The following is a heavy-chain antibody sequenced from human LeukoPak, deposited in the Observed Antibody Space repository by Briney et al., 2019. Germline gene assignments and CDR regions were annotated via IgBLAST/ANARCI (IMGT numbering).Heavy chain of an antibody. J-gene: IGHJ5*02. V-gene: IGHV3-74*01. Sequence: GGSLRLSCAASGFTFTNYWMHWVRQAPGKGLVWVSRINGDGSSTNYADSVKGRFTVSRDNARNTLYLQLNSLRAEDTAIYYCAILHSGSYFGPWGQGTLVTDSS. CDR2: INGDGSST. CDR3: AILHSGSYFGP. CDR1: GFTFTNYW. D-gene: IGHD1-26*01.